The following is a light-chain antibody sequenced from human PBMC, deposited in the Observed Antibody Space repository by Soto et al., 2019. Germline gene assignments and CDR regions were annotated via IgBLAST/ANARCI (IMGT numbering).Light chain of an antibody. CDR3: QQYKSYAPT. J-gene: IGKJ1*01. CDR1: QSVSTS. V-gene: IGKV1-5*01. Sequence: DIQMTQSPSTLSASVENKVTITCRASQSVSTSLAWYQKNPGKAPKLLIFDASSLESGVPSRFSGSGSGTELTLTISGLQPDDFATYFCQQYKSYAPTFGQGTKVDIK. CDR2: DAS.